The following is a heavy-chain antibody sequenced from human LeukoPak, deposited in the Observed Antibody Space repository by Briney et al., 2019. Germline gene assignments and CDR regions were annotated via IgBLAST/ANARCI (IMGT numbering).Heavy chain of an antibody. D-gene: IGHD3-22*01. CDR3: ARDTYYYDSSGYRPFDY. J-gene: IGHJ4*02. CDR2: IYYSGST. V-gene: IGHV4-59*01. CDR1: GGSFSGYY. Sequence: PSETLSLTCAVYGGSFSGYYWSWIRQPPGKGLEWIGYIYYSGSTNYNPSLKSRVTISVDTSKNQFSLKLSSVTAADTAVYYCARDTYYYDSSGYRPFDYWGQGTLVTVSS.